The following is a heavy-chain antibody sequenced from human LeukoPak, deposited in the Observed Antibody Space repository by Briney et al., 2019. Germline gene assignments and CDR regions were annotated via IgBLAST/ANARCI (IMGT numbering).Heavy chain of an antibody. CDR2: INPSDGST. CDR3: ARAEHYYDSSGYSSFQH. V-gene: IGHV1-46*01. Sequence: ASVKVSCKASGYTFTSYYMHWVRQAPGQGLEWMGIINPSDGSTSYAQKFQGRVTMTRDTSTSTVYMEMSSLRSEDTAVYYWARAEHYYDSSGYSSFQHWGQGTLVTVSS. J-gene: IGHJ1*01. D-gene: IGHD3-22*01. CDR1: GYTFTSYY.